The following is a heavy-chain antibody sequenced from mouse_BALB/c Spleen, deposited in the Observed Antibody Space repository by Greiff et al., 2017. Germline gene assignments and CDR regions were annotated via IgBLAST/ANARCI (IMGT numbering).Heavy chain of an antibody. J-gene: IGHJ4*01. CDR1: GYSFTGYF. CDR3: ARSGHYAMDY. CDR2: INPYNGDT. D-gene: IGHD3-2*02. V-gene: IGHV1-20*02. Sequence: EVKLQQSGPELVKPGASVKISCKASGYSFTGYFMNWVMQSHGKSLEWIGRINPYNGDTFYNQKFKGKATLTVDKSSSTAHMELRSLASEDSAVYYCARSGHYAMDYWGQGTSVTVSS.